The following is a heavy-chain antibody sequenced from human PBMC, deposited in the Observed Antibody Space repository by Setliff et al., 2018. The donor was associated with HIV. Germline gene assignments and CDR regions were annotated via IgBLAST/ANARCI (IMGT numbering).Heavy chain of an antibody. V-gene: IGHV3-53*01. CDR2: ICNDGST. Sequence: GGSLRLSCAASGFTFSSYEMNWVRQAPGKGLEWVSVICNDGSTHYADSVKGRFTVSRDTSINLLYMHMHRLIAEDTAVYYCAKGVKYLDPWGQGTLVTVSS. D-gene: IGHD2-2*02. CDR1: GFTFSSYE. J-gene: IGHJ5*02. CDR3: AKGVKYLDP.